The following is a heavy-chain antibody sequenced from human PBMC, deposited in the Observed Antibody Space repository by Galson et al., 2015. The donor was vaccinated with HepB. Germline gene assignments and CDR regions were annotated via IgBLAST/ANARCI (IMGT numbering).Heavy chain of an antibody. CDR3: TNGKPPITLGTTTGDLDF. CDR1: TLIFSTYS. CDR2: IGPSTTAI. D-gene: IGHD1-14*01. V-gene: IGHV3-48*04. J-gene: IGHJ4*02. Sequence: SLRLSCAASTLIFSTYSMNWVRQAPGKGLEWIAYIGPSTTAIYYADPVKGRFTISRDNAKNSLYLQMNSLRAEDTAVYYCTNGKPPITLGTTTGDLDFWGQGTLVTVSS.